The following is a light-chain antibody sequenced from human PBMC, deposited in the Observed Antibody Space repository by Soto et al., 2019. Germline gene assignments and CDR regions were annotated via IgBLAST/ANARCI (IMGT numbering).Light chain of an antibody. CDR1: QSVSSY. J-gene: IGKJ3*01. Sequence: EIVLTQSPATLSLSPGERATLSCRAGQSVSSYLAWYQQKPGQAPRLLIYDASNRATGIPARFSGSGSGTDFTLTISSLEPEDFAVYYCQQRSNWPLSTFGPGTKVDIK. CDR3: QQRSNWPLST. CDR2: DAS. V-gene: IGKV3-11*01.